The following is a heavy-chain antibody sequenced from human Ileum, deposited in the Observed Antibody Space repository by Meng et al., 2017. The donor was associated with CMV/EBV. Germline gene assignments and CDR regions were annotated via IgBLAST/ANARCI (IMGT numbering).Heavy chain of an antibody. CDR1: GFTFSSYW. J-gene: IGHJ2*01. CDR2: INSDGSST. V-gene: IGHV3-74*01. D-gene: IGHD4-23*01. Sequence: GGSLRLSCAASGFTFSSYWMHWVRQAPGKGLVWVSRINSDGSSTSYADSVKGRFTISRDNAKNTLYLQMNSLRAEDTAVYYCARSRNTLHYGCNYGPYWYFDLWGRGTLVTVSS. CDR3: ARSRNTLHYGCNYGPYWYFDL.